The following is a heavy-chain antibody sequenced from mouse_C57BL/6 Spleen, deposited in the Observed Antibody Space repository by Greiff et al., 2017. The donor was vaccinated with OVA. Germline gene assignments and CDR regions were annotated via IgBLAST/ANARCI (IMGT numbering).Heavy chain of an antibody. D-gene: IGHD2-3*01. V-gene: IGHV14-4*01. CDR3: TTGAMSRRAY. CDR1: GFNIKDDY. J-gene: IGHJ3*01. CDR2: IDPENGDT. Sequence: VQLQQSGAELVRPGASVKLSCTASGFNIKDDYMHWVKQRPEQGLEWIGWIDPENGDTEYASKFQGKATITADTSSNTAYLQRSSLTSEDTAVYYCTTGAMSRRAYWGQGTLVTVSA.